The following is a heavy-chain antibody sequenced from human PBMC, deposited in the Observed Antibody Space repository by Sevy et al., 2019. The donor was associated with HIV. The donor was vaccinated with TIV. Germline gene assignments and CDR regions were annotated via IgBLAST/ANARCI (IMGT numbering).Heavy chain of an antibody. CDR1: GYTFTSYA. D-gene: IGHD2-2*01. J-gene: IGHJ4*02. V-gene: IGHV1-3*01. CDR2: INPGNGNT. Sequence: ASVKVSCKASGYTFTSYAIHWVRQAPGQRLEWMGWINPGNGNTKYSQKFQGRVTITRDTSPSTTYMELSSLRSEDTAVYYCARSVIPTAIFDYWGRGTLVTVSS. CDR3: ARSVIPTAIFDY.